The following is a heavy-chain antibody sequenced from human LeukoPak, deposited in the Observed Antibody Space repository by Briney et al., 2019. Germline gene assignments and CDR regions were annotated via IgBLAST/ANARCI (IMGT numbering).Heavy chain of an antibody. CDR1: GYTLTDYY. V-gene: IGHV1-2*02. Sequence: GASVKVSCKASGYTLTDYYIHWVRQAPGQGLEWMGWMNPSSGDTNSAQSFQGRVTMTRETSISTAYMELSRLRFDDTAVYYCARVRRYYYGMDVWGQGTTVTVSS. CDR2: MNPSSGDT. J-gene: IGHJ6*02. CDR3: ARVRRYYYGMDV.